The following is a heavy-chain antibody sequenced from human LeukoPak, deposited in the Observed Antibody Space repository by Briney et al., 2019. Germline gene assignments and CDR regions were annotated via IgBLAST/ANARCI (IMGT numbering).Heavy chain of an antibody. V-gene: IGHV4-38-2*01. CDR3: ARLAYFWSGYSYYFDY. J-gene: IGHJ4*02. D-gene: IGHD3-3*01. CDR1: GYSISGGYY. CDR2: TYHSGST. Sequence: PSETLSLTCAVSGYSISGGYYWGWIRQPPGEGLEWIGSTYHSGSTYYNPSLKSRATISVDTSKNQFSLKLSSVTAADTAVYYCARLAYFWSGYSYYFDYWGQGTLVTVSS.